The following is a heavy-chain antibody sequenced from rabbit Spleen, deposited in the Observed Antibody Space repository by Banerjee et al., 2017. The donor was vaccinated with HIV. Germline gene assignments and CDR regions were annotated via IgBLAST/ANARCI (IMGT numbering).Heavy chain of an antibody. CDR2: IYVGRGST. Sequence: QSLEESGGDLVKPGASLTLTCTASGVSFSGSSYMCWVRQAPGKGLEWIGCIYVGRGSTHYANWAKGRVTMSKTSSTTVTLQLTSLTAADTATYFCARSGHVNGDYIWDLWGPGTLVTVS. V-gene: IGHV1S40*01. J-gene: IGHJ4*01. CDR1: GVSFSGSSY. D-gene: IGHD1-1*01. CDR3: ARSGHVNGDYIWDL.